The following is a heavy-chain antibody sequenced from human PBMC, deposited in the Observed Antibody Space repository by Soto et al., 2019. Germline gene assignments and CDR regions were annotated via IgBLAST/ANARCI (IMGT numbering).Heavy chain of an antibody. D-gene: IGHD3-22*01. CDR3: ARGLAITMKVLGYFDY. CDR2: IYYSGST. CDR1: GGSISSSSYY. V-gene: IGHV4-39*01. J-gene: IGHJ4*02. Sequence: PSETLSLTCTVSGGSISSSSYYWGWIRQPPGKGLEWIGSIYYSGSTYYNPSLRSRVTISVDTSKNQFSLKLSSVTAVDTAVYYCARGLAITMKVLGYFDYWGQGTLVTVSS.